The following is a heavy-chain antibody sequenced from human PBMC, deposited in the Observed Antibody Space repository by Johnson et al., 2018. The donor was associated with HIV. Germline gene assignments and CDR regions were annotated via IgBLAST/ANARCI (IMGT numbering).Heavy chain of an antibody. V-gene: IGHV3-30*04. CDR1: GFTFSSYA. CDR3: ARDRGSPGIPAAFDI. Sequence: QVQLVESGGGVVQPGRSLRLSCAASGFTFSSYAMHWVRQAPGKGLEWVAVISYDGSNKYYADSVKGRFTISRDNSKNTLYLQMNSLRLEDTAVYYCARDRGSPGIPAAFDIWGQGTVVTVSS. CDR2: ISYDGSNK. J-gene: IGHJ3*02. D-gene: IGHD1-26*01.